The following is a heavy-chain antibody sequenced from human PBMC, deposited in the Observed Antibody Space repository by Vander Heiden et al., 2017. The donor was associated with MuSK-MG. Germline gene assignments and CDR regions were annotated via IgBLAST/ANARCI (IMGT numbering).Heavy chain of an antibody. D-gene: IGHD3-22*01. J-gene: IGHJ4*02. CDR1: GYTFTGYY. CDR3: ARDHPLHRPYDSSGYYWGY. CDR2: INPNSGGT. V-gene: IGHV1-2*02. Sequence: QVQLVQSGAEVKKPGASVKVSCKASGYTFTGYYMHWVRQAPGQGLEWMGWINPNSGGTNYAQKFQGRVTMTRDTSISTAYMELSRLRSDDTAVYYCARDHPLHRPYDSSGYYWGYWGQGTLVTVSS.